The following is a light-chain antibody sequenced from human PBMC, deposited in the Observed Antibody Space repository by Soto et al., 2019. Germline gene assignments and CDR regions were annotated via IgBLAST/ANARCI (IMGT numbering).Light chain of an antibody. CDR2: DAS. CDR1: QSISNW. Sequence: DIQMTQSPSTLSASVADRVTITCRASQSISNWLAWYQHKPGKAPKLLIYDASRLESGVPSRFSGSGSGTDFTLTISSLQPDDFATYYCQQYNTYSPITFGGGTKVDI. J-gene: IGKJ4*01. CDR3: QQYNTYSPIT. V-gene: IGKV1-5*01.